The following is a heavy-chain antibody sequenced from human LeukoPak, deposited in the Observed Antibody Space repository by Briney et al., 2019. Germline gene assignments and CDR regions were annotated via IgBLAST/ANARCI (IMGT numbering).Heavy chain of an antibody. Sequence: AETLTLTCTVSGGSVSSSSYYWGWIRQPPGKGLEWIGTIYYSGSTYYNPSLKSRVTISVDTSKHQFSLTLSSVTAADTAIYYCARHEGASSTSFYCMDVWGQGAAVTVSS. CDR2: IYYSGST. CDR3: ARHEGASSTSFYCMDV. CDR1: GGSVSSSSYY. V-gene: IGHV4-39*01. J-gene: IGHJ6*02. D-gene: IGHD6-6*01.